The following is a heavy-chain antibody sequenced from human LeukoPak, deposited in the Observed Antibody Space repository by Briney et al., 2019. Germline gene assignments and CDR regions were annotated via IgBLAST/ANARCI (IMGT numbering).Heavy chain of an antibody. J-gene: IGHJ6*02. D-gene: IGHD3-10*01. CDR2: INPNSGGT. Sequence: ASVKASCKASGYTFTGYYMHWVRQAPGQGLEWMGRINPNSGGTNYAQKLQGRVTMTRDTSISTVYMELSRPRSDDTAVYYCARERSGILGYYYYGMDVWGQGTTVTVSS. CDR1: GYTFTGYY. V-gene: IGHV1-2*06. CDR3: ARERSGILGYYYYGMDV.